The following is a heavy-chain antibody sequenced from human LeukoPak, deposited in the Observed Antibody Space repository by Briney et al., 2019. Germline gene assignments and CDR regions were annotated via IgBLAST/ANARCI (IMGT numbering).Heavy chain of an antibody. CDR2: IISSSSYI. V-gene: IGHV3-21*01. J-gene: IGHJ4*02. D-gene: IGHD3-10*01. Sequence: KTGGSLRLSCAASGFTVSSYSMNWVRQAPGKWLEWVASIISSSSYIYYADSVKGRFTISRDNAKNSLYLQMNSLRAEDTALYYCARVHGSGSYFQTPFDYWGQGTLVTVSS. CDR3: ARVHGSGSYFQTPFDY. CDR1: GFTVSSYS.